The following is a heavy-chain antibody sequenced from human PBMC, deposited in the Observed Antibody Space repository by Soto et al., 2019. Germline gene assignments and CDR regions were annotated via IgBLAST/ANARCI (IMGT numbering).Heavy chain of an antibody. J-gene: IGHJ4*02. Sequence: SETRSLTCAVSGYSISSGYYWGWIRPPPGKGLEWIGSLYHSGSTYYNPSLKSRVTISVDTSKNQFSLKLSSVTAADTAVYYCARAEYYYDSSSYSFYFDYWGQGTLVTASS. D-gene: IGHD3-22*01. V-gene: IGHV4-38-2*01. CDR1: GYSISSGYY. CDR3: ARAEYYYDSSSYSFYFDY. CDR2: LYHSGST.